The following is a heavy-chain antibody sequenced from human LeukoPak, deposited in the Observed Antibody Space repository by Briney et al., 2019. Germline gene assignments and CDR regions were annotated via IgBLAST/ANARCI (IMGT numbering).Heavy chain of an antibody. CDR3: AKEPYDSSGYYYDY. V-gene: IGHV3-23*01. CDR1: GFTFSNYA. CDR2: ISGSGGRT. D-gene: IGHD3-22*01. Sequence: GGSLRLSCAASGFTFSNYAMSRVRPTPGKGLEWVSAISGSGGRTYYADSVKGRFTISRDNSRNTLFLQMNSLRAEDTAVYYCAKEPYDSSGYYYDYWGQGTLVTVSS. J-gene: IGHJ4*02.